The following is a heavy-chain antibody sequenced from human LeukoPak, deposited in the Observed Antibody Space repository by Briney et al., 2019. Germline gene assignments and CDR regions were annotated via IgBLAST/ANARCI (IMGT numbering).Heavy chain of an antibody. CDR1: GYTFTSYY. CDR2: INPSGGST. CDR3: ARDLYGSGSYYSPLQGYSFDY. J-gene: IGHJ4*02. D-gene: IGHD3-10*01. Sequence: GASVKVSCKASGYTFTSYYMHWVRQAPGQGLEWMGIINPSGGSTSYAQKFQGRVAMTRDTSTSTVYMELGSLRSEDTAVYYCARDLYGSGSYYSPLQGYSFDYWGQGTLVTVSS. V-gene: IGHV1-46*01.